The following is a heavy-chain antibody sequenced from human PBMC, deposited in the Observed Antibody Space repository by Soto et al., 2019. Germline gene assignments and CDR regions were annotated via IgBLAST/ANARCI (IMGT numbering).Heavy chain of an antibody. D-gene: IGHD6-13*01. V-gene: IGHV1-18*01. J-gene: IGHJ6*02. Sequence: QVQLVQSGAEVKKPGASVKVSCKASGYTFTSYVISWVRQAPGQGLEWMGWISAYNGNTNYAQKLQGRVTMTTDTSTSTDYMALRSLTSADTAVYYCASSREQLVLYGMDVWGQGTTVTVSS. CDR3: ASSREQLVLYGMDV. CDR1: GYTFTSYV. CDR2: ISAYNGNT.